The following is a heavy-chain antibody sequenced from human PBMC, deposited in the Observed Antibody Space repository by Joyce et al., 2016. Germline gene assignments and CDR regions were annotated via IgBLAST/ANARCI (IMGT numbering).Heavy chain of an antibody. CDR1: GFSLSTSGVG. CDR2: IYWDDDK. Sequence: QVTLKESGPTLVKPTQTLTLTCTFSGFSLSTSGVGVGWIRQPPGKALEWLALIYWDDDKRYSSSLKSRLTITQDTSKNQVVLTMTNMDPVDTATYYCAHAPATDRYYGMDVWGQGTTVTVSS. J-gene: IGHJ6*02. V-gene: IGHV2-5*02. D-gene: IGHD6-25*01. CDR3: AHAPATDRYYGMDV.